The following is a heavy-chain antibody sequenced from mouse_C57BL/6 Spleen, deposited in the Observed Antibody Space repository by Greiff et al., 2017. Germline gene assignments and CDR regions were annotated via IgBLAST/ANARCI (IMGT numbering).Heavy chain of an antibody. CDR3: ARGNFDY. CDR1: GFHIKNTY. Sequence: VQLQQSVAELVRPGASVKLSCTASGFHIKNTYMHWVKQRPEQGLEWIGRIDPANGNTKYAPKFQGKATITADTSSNTAYLQLSSLTSEDTAIYYCARGNFDYWGQGTTLTVSS. J-gene: IGHJ2*01. V-gene: IGHV14-3*01. CDR2: IDPANGNT.